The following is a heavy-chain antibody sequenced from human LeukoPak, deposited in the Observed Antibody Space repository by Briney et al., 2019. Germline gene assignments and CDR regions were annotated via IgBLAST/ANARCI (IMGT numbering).Heavy chain of an antibody. CDR2: INHSGST. J-gene: IGHJ5*02. CDR3: ARRIDCGSGSYYNWFDP. CDR1: GGSFSGYY. D-gene: IGHD3-10*01. Sequence: SETLSLTCAVYGGSFSGYYWSWIRQPPGKGLEWMGEINHSGSTNYNPSLKSRVTISVDTSKNQFSLKLSSVTAADTAVYYCARRIDCGSGSYYNWFDPWGQGTLVTVSS. V-gene: IGHV4-34*01.